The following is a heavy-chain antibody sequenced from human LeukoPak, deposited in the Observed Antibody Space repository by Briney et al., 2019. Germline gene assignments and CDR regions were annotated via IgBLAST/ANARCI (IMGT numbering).Heavy chain of an antibody. Sequence: GGSLRLSGAASGFTFSDYGIHWVRQAPGQGLEGVAHIWYDGSKKYYADPVKGRFTISRDNTKNTLYLQLNSLRADDTAVYYGARAHSSSSTFDLWGQGTLVTVSS. D-gene: IGHD6-6*01. CDR3: ARAHSSSSTFDL. V-gene: IGHV3-33*01. CDR2: IWYDGSKK. CDR1: GFTFSDYG. J-gene: IGHJ4*02.